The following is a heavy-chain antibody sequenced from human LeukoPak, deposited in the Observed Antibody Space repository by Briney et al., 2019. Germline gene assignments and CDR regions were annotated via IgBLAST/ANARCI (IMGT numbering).Heavy chain of an antibody. Sequence: PGGSLRLSCAASGFTFATYTMNWVRQAPGKGLEWLSGIFGNGEGTYYANSVKGRFTISRDNSKNTLYLQMNSLRAEDTAVYYCMTSTMVRGNAFDIWGQGTMVTVSS. CDR1: GFTFATYT. D-gene: IGHD3-10*01. CDR2: IFGNGEGT. J-gene: IGHJ3*02. CDR3: MTSTMVRGNAFDI. V-gene: IGHV3-23*01.